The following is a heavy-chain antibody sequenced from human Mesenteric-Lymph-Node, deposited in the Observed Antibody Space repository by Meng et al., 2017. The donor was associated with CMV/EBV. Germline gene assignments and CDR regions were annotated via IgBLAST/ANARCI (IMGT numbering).Heavy chain of an antibody. CDR3: ARTRSYGMDV. V-gene: IGHV4-30-4*01. CDR2: IYYSGST. CDR1: TFDDYG. Sequence: TFDDYGMSWVRQAPGKGLEWIGYIYYSGSTYYNPSLKSRVTISVDTSKNQFSLKLSSVTAADTAVYYCARTRSYGMDVWGQGTTVTVSS. J-gene: IGHJ6*02.